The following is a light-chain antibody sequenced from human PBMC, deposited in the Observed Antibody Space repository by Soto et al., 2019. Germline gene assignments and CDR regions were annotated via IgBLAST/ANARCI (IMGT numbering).Light chain of an antibody. J-gene: IGLJ3*02. CDR1: SSDVGGYNY. Sequence: QSALTQPASVSGSPGQSITISCTGTSSDVGGYNYVSWYQQHPGKAPKLMIYDVSNRPSGVSNRFSGSKSGNTASLTISGLEAEDEADYYSSSYTSSSTPYVFGGGTKLTVL. V-gene: IGLV2-14*01. CDR2: DVS. CDR3: SSYTSSSTPYV.